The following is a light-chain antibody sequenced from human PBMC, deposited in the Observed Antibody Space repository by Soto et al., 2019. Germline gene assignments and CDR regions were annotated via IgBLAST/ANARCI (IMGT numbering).Light chain of an antibody. CDR2: GAS. Sequence: EIALTQSPDTLSLSPGERATLSCLASESVSANLAWYQQKPGQTPRLLIYGASTRASGVPAKFSGSGSGTEFTLTISSLQSEDFAVYYCQQYNNWPRTFGQGTKVDIK. CDR1: ESVSAN. CDR3: QQYNNWPRT. V-gene: IGKV3-15*01. J-gene: IGKJ1*01.